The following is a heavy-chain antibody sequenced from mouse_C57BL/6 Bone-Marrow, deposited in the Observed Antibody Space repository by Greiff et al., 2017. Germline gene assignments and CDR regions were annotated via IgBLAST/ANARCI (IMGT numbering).Heavy chain of an antibody. V-gene: IGHV1-72*01. CDR2: IDPNSGGT. D-gene: IGHD2-3*01. CDR1: GYTFTSYW. CDR3: ASGMGCSDWYFDV. Sequence: VQLQQSGAELVKPGAPVKLSCKASGYTFTSYWMHWVKQRPGRGLEWIGRIDPNSGGTKYNEKFKSKATLTVDKPSSTAYMQLSSLTSEDSAVYSCASGMGCSDWYFDVWGTGTTVTVSS. J-gene: IGHJ1*03.